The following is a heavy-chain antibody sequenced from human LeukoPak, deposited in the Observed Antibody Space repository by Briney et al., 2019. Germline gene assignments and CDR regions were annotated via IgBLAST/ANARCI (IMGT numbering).Heavy chain of an antibody. CDR1: GGSISSYY. V-gene: IGHV4-59*01. Sequence: PSETLSLTCTVSGGSISSYYWSWIRQPPGKGLEWIGYIYYSGSTNYNPSLKSRVTISVDTSKNQFSPKLSSVTAADTAVYYCATLRGGWDDYWGQGTLVTVSS. D-gene: IGHD6-19*01. CDR3: ATLRGGWDDY. CDR2: IYYSGST. J-gene: IGHJ4*02.